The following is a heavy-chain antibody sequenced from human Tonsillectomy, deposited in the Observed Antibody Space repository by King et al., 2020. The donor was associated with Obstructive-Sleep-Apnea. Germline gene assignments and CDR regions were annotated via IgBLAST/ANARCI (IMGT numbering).Heavy chain of an antibody. J-gene: IGHJ4*02. CDR2: IDPHSGGT. Sequence: MQLVQSGAEVKKPGASLKVSCKASGYAFTDYYMHWVRQAPGQGLEWMGGIDPHSGGTNYAQKFQGRVTMTRDTSITTAYMELSRLRSDDTAVYYCAGIGWKNYDSNDYYGKQYYFDSWGQGTLVTVSS. CDR1: GYAFTDYY. V-gene: IGHV1-2*02. D-gene: IGHD3-22*01. CDR3: AGIGWKNYDSNDYYGKQYYFDS.